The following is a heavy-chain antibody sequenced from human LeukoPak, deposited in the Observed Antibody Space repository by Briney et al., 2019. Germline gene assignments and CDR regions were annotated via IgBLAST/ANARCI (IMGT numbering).Heavy chain of an antibody. V-gene: IGHV3-21*01. CDR2: ISSSSSYI. CDR3: ARSDSSGGSCYDY. J-gene: IGHJ4*02. D-gene: IGHD2-15*01. CDR1: GFTFSSYS. Sequence: GGSLRLSCAASGFTFSSYSMSWVRQAPGKGLEWVSSISSSSSYIYYADSVKGRFTISRDNAKNSLYLQMNSLRAEDTAVYYCARSDSSGGSCYDYWGQGTLVTVSS.